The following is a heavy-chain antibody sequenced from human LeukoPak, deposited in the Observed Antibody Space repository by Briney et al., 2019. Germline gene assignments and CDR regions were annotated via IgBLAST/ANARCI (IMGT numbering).Heavy chain of an antibody. CDR2: IYYSGGT. CDR3: ARGGGSSWFFRAVLYFDY. D-gene: IGHD6-13*01. V-gene: IGHV4-59*01. Sequence: SETLSLTCTVSGCSISSYYWSWIRQPPGNGLEWMGYIYYSGGTNDNPSLKSRVTISVDTSKNQFSLKLSSVTAADTAVYYCARGGGSSWFFRAVLYFDYWGQGTLVTVSS. CDR1: GCSISSYY. J-gene: IGHJ4*02.